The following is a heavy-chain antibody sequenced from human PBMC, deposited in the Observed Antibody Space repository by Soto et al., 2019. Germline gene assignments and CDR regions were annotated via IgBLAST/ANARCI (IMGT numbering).Heavy chain of an antibody. CDR3: ARVGEWELTEYFQH. CDR2: IKPNSGGT. V-gene: IGHV1-2*02. J-gene: IGHJ1*01. D-gene: IGHD1-26*01. CDR1: GYTFSGYY. Sequence: QVQLVQSGAEAKKPGASVKVSCKASGYTFSGYYMHWVRQAPGQELEWMGWIKPNSGGTNYAQKFQGRVTMTRDTSISTAYMELSRLRSDDTAVYYCARVGEWELTEYFQHCGQGTLVTVSS.